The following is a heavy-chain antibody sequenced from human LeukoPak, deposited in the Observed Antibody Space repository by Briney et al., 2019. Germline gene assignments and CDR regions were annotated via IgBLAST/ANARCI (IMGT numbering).Heavy chain of an antibody. CDR1: RFTFTIYW. V-gene: IGHV3-74*01. J-gene: IGHJ4*02. D-gene: IGHD6-6*01. Sequence: GGSPRLSCAPSRFTFTIYWIHWVPHPPGKRLVWVSQISDDGSHTDYADSVKGRITISRENAKSTVYLQMSSLRAEDTAVYYCVRGGRFDFEHWGQGTLVTVSS. CDR2: ISDDGSHT. CDR3: VRGGRFDFEH.